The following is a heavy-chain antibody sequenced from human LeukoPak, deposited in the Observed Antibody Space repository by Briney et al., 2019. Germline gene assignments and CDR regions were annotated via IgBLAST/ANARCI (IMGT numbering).Heavy chain of an antibody. V-gene: IGHV1-24*01. CDR1: GYTLTELS. CDR3: ATCSGGSCYGLNYYYYYGMDV. J-gene: IGHJ6*04. Sequence: ASVKVSCKVSGYTLTELSMHGVRQTPGKGRERRGGIYPEDGETIYAQKFQGRVTMTEDTSTDTAYMELSSLRSEDTAVYYCATCSGGSCYGLNYYYYYGMDVWGKGTTVTVSS. CDR2: IYPEDGET. D-gene: IGHD2-15*01.